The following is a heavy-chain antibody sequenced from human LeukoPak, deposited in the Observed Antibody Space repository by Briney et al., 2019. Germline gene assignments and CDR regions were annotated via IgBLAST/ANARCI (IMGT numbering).Heavy chain of an antibody. CDR2: IYYSGST. CDR3: ASATGWLQLGLDY. Sequence: SETLSLTCTVSGGSVSSSSYYWGWIRQPPGKGLEWIGSIYYSGSTYYNPSLKSRVTISVDKSKNQFSLKLSSVTAADTAVYYCASATGWLQLGLDYWGQGTLVTVSS. D-gene: IGHD5-24*01. J-gene: IGHJ4*02. CDR1: GGSVSSSSYY. V-gene: IGHV4-39*07.